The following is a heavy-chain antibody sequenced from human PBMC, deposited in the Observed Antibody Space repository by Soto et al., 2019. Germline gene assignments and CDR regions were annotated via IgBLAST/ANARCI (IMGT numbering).Heavy chain of an antibody. Sequence: GGSLRLSCAASGFTFSSYSMNWVRQAPGKGLEWVSYISSSSSTIYYADSVKGRFTISRDNAKNSLYLQMNSLRAEDTAVYYCARGSYDFWSGSDDAFDIWGQGTMITVSS. CDR1: GFTFSSYS. V-gene: IGHV3-48*01. J-gene: IGHJ3*02. D-gene: IGHD3-3*01. CDR3: ARGSYDFWSGSDDAFDI. CDR2: ISSSSSTI.